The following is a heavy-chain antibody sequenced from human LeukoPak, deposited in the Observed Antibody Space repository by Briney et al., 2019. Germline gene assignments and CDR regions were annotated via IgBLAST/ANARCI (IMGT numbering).Heavy chain of an antibody. CDR1: GFTFSSYE. CDR3: PRGPGGPGIYLVNGGSAP. CDR2: ISSSGSTI. J-gene: IGHJ5*02. V-gene: IGHV3-48*03. Sequence: GGSLRLSCAASGFTFSSYEMNWVRQAPGKGLEWVSYISSSGSTIYYADSVKGRFTISRDNAKNSLYLQMDSLRAKDTAVYYCPRGPGGPGIYLVNGGSAPWAQGPVVTVSS. D-gene: IGHD3-10*01.